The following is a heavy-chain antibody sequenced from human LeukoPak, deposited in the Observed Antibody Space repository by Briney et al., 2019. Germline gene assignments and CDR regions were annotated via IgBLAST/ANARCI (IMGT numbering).Heavy chain of an antibody. CDR2: IYTSGST. Sequence: SETLSLTCTVSGGSISSYYWSWIRQPPGKGLEWTGYIYTSGSTNYNPSLKSRVTISVDTSKNQFSLKLSSVTAADTAVYYRARSRISNSGENYYYYYMDVWGKGTTVTVSS. D-gene: IGHD4-11*01. CDR1: GGSISSYY. V-gene: IGHV4-4*09. CDR3: ARSRISNSGENYYYYYMDV. J-gene: IGHJ6*03.